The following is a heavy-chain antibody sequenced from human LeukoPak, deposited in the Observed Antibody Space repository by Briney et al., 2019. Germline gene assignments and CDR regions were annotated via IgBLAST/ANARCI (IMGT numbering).Heavy chain of an antibody. J-gene: IGHJ4*02. Sequence: GRSLRLSCAASGFTFSSYAMHWVRQAPGKGLEWVAVISYDGSNKYYADSVKARFTISRDNSKNTLYLQMNSLRAEDTAVYYCARDPTGGFDYWGQGTLVTVSS. CDR2: ISYDGSNK. D-gene: IGHD1-26*01. V-gene: IGHV3-30*04. CDR1: GFTFSSYA. CDR3: ARDPTGGFDY.